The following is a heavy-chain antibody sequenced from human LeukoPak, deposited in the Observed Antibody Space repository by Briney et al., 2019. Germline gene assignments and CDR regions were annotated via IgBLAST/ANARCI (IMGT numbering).Heavy chain of an antibody. Sequence: ASVKVSCKASGYTFTSYGISWVRQAPRQGLEWMGWISAYNGNTNYAQKLQGRVTMTTDTSTSTAYMELRSLRSDDTAVYYCARGRGHYSSGWYVDYWGQGTLVTVSS. CDR3: ARGRGHYSSGWYVDY. J-gene: IGHJ4*02. D-gene: IGHD6-19*01. CDR1: GYTFTSYG. CDR2: ISAYNGNT. V-gene: IGHV1-18*01.